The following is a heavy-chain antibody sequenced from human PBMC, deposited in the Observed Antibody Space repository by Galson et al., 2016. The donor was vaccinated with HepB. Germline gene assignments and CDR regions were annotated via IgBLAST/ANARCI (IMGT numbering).Heavy chain of an antibody. Sequence: SLRLSCAASGFTFSDYYMSWIRQAPGKGLEWVSYISVTSTYTNYADSVKGRFTVSRDNAKNSLYLQMNTLRAEDTAIYYCAIDRGSYCGGDCSDYYFDYWGQGTLVTVSS. V-gene: IGHV3-11*06. D-gene: IGHD2-21*02. CDR3: AIDRGSYCGGDCSDYYFDY. J-gene: IGHJ4*02. CDR1: GFTFSDYY. CDR2: ISVTSTYT.